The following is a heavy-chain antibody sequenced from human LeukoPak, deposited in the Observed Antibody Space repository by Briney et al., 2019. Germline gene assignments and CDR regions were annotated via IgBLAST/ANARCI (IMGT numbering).Heavy chain of an antibody. J-gene: IGHJ1*01. CDR1: GFTFSSSA. CDR2: IRSEATSYVT. CDR3: TMTTGMTRYFQH. D-gene: IGHD3-10*01. Sequence: GPSLKLSCAASGFTFSSSAMHWVRQASGEGLEWVGRIRSEATSYVTAYAASVKGWFTISRDDSKNTAYLQINSLESENTAVYFCTMTTGMTRYFQHWGQGTLVTVSS. V-gene: IGHV3-73*01.